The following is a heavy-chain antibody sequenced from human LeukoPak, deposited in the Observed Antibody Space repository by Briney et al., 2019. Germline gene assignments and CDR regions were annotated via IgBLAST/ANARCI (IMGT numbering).Heavy chain of an antibody. D-gene: IGHD5-24*01. J-gene: IGHJ4*02. V-gene: IGHV3-7*01. CDR2: LNEDGTKK. Sequence: GGSLRLSCAASGFTFSSYWMSWVRRAPGKGLEWVANLNEDGTKKYYVDSVKGRFTISRDNAKNSLYLQMDSLRDEDTAVYYCARDGRDGFIDYWGQGTLVTVSS. CDR3: ARDGRDGFIDY. CDR1: GFTFSSYW.